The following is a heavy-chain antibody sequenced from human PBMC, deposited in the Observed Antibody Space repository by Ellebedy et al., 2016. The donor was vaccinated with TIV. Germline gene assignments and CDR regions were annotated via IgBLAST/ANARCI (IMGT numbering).Heavy chain of an antibody. Sequence: SETLSLXXTVSGGSISSGGYYWSWIRQHPGKGLEWIGYIYYSGSTYYNPSLKSRVTISVDTSKNQFSLKLSSVTAADTAVYYCARHLGQGAMIVVVLNWFDPWGQGTLVSVSS. D-gene: IGHD3-22*01. V-gene: IGHV4-31*03. CDR1: GGSISSGGYY. J-gene: IGHJ5*02. CDR2: IYYSGST. CDR3: ARHLGQGAMIVVVLNWFDP.